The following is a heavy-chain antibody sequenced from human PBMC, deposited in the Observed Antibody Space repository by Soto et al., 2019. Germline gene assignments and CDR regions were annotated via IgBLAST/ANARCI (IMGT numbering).Heavy chain of an antibody. CDR3: ARDIPYCGGVCHDAFDI. CDR2: INPNSGGT. V-gene: IGHV1-2*04. D-gene: IGHD2-21*02. J-gene: IGHJ3*02. Sequence: ASVKVSCKASGYTFTGYYMHWVRQAPGQGLEWMGWINPNSGGTNYAQKFQGWVTMTRDTSTSTVYMELSSLRSEDTAVYYCARDIPYCGGVCHDAFDIWGQGTMVTVSS. CDR1: GYTFTGYY.